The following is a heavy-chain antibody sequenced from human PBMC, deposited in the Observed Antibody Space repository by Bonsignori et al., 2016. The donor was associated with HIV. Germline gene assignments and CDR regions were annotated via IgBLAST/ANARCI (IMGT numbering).Heavy chain of an antibody. CDR2: ISYDGSNK. CDR3: AKDHSSGYTLAYYFDY. D-gene: IGHD3-22*01. V-gene: IGHV3-30*18. CDR1: GFTFSSYG. J-gene: IGHJ4*02. Sequence: GGSLRLSCAASGFTFSSYGMHWVRQAPGKGLEWVAVISYDGSNKYYADSVKGRFTISRDNSKNTLYLQMNSLRAEDTAVYYCAKDHSSGYTLAYYFDYWGQGTLVTVSS.